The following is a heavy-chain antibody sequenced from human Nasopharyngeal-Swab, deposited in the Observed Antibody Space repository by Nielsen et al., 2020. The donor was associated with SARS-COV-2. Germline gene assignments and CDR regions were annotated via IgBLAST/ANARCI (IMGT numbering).Heavy chain of an antibody. Sequence: ASVKVSCKASGYTFTGYYMHWVRQAPGQGLEWMGRINPSSGGTNYAQKFQGRVTMTRDTSISTAYMELSRLRSDDTAVYYCARPLGSSPSNWFDPWGQGTLVTVSS. CDR1: GYTFTGYY. CDR3: ARPLGSSPSNWFDP. D-gene: IGHD6-13*01. V-gene: IGHV1-2*06. J-gene: IGHJ5*02. CDR2: INPSSGGT.